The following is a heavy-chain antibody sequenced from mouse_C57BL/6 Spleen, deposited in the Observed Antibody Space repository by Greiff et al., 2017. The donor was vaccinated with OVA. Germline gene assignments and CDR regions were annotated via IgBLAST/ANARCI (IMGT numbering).Heavy chain of an antibody. CDR3: ARWDYDVGAMDY. D-gene: IGHD2-4*01. V-gene: IGHV1-80*01. CDR2: IYPGDGDT. Sequence: VQLQQSGAELVKPGASVKISCKASGYAFSSYWMNWVKQRPGKGLEWIGQIYPGDGDTNYNGKFKGKATLTADKSSSTAYMQLSSLTSEDSAVYFCARWDYDVGAMDYWGQGTSVTVSS. CDR1: GYAFSSYW. J-gene: IGHJ4*01.